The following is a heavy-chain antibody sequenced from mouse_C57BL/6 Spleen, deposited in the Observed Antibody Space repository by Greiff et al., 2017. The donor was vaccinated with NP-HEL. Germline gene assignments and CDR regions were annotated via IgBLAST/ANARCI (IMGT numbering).Heavy chain of an antibody. CDR3: ARGGTLGVDY. CDR1: GFTFSDYG. V-gene: IGHV5-17*01. CDR2: ISSGSSTI. J-gene: IGHJ2*01. D-gene: IGHD2-14*01. Sequence: SGFTFSDYGMHWVRQAPEKGLEWVAYISSGSSTIYYADTVKGRFTISRDNAKNTLFLQMTSLRSEDTAMYYCARGGTLGVDYWGQGTTLTVSS.